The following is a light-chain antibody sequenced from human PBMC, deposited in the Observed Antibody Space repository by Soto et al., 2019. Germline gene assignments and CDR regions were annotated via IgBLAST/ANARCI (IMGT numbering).Light chain of an antibody. CDR3: HQYVSSPWT. J-gene: IGKJ1*01. CDR2: GAS. V-gene: IGKV3-20*01. Sequence: EIVLTQSPGTLSLSAGERATLSCRASQTVSGRYLAWFQQKPGQTPRLLVYGASSRATGIPDRFSGSGSGTDFTLTISRLEPEDFAVYYCHQYVSSPWTLGQGTKVEFK. CDR1: QTVSGRY.